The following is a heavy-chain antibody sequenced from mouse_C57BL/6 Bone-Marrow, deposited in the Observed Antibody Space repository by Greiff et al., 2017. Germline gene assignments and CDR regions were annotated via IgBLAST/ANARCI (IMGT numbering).Heavy chain of an antibody. CDR3: ARSGYCDPLAWFAY. CDR2: IFPRSGNT. D-gene: IGHD2-3*01. CDR1: GYTFTSYG. Sequence: QVQLQQSGAELARPGASVKLSCKASGYTFTSYGISWVKQRTGQGLEWIGEIFPRSGNTYYNEKFKGKATLTADKSSSTAYMELRSLTSEDSEVYFCARSGYCDPLAWFAYWGQGTLVTVSA. J-gene: IGHJ3*01. V-gene: IGHV1-81*01.